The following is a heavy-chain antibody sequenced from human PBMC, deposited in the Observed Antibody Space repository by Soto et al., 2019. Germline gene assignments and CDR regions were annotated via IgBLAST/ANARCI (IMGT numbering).Heavy chain of an antibody. V-gene: IGHV3-30*18. J-gene: IGHJ6*03. CDR1: GFTFSSYG. CDR2: ISYDGSNK. D-gene: IGHD2-2*01. Sequence: QVQLVESGGGVVQPGRSLRLSCAASGFTFSSYGMHWVRQAPGEGLEWVAVISYDGSNKYYADSVKGRFTISRDNSKNTLYLQMNSLRAEDTAVYYCAKDPTGWQLLSPYYYYYYMDVWGKGTTVTVSS. CDR3: AKDPTGWQLLSPYYYYYYMDV.